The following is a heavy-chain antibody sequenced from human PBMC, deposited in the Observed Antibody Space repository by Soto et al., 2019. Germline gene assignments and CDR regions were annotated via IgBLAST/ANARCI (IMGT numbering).Heavy chain of an antibody. J-gene: IGHJ4*02. D-gene: IGHD3-22*01. CDR2: ISGSGGTT. CDR3: AKQIGDSSGYHFDY. Sequence: GGSLRLSCVASGFTFSSYASNWVRQAPGRGLEWVSAISGSGGTTYYADSVKGRFTISRDNSKNTLYLQMNSLRAEDTAVYYCAKQIGDSSGYHFDYWGQGTLVTVSS. CDR1: GFTFSSYA. V-gene: IGHV3-23*01.